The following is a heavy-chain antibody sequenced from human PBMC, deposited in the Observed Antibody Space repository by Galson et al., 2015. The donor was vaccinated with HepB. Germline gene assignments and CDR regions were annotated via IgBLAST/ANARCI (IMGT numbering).Heavy chain of an antibody. CDR2: ISGNDGRT. J-gene: IGHJ4*02. Sequence: SLRLSCAASGFTLDTYDMTWVRQAPGKGLDWVSSISGNDGRTYYADSVKGRFTISRDVSKNTLSLQMHSLRADDTAVYYCARVGGAYYYDISGALLDFWGQGTPVSVSA. V-gene: IGHV3-23*01. CDR1: GFTLDTYD. CDR3: ARVGGAYYYDISGALLDF. D-gene: IGHD3-22*01.